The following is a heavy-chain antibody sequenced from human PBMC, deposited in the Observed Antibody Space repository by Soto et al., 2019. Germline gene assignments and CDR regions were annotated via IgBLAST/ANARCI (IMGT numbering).Heavy chain of an antibody. CDR1: GFTFTSSA. J-gene: IGHJ4*02. CDR3: AADATAWQQMVPSDY. D-gene: IGHD2-8*01. CDR2: ISVGSGYT. V-gene: IGHV1-58*01. Sequence: SVKVSCKASGFTFTSSAFQWVRQARCQRLEWIGWISVGSGYTNYAQRFQDRVTLTRDMSTATTYMELSRLTAEDTAIYYCAADATAWQQMVPSDYWGQGTLVTVSS.